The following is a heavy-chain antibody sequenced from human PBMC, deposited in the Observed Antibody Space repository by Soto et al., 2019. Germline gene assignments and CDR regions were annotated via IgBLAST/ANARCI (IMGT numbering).Heavy chain of an antibody. CDR1: GYTFTSYG. CDR3: ARDLSYGDFDY. J-gene: IGHJ4*02. CDR2: ISAYNGNT. D-gene: IGHD4-17*01. V-gene: IGHV1-18*01. Sequence: ASVKVSCKASGYTFTSYGISWVRQAPGQGLEWMGWISAYNGNTKYAQKIQGRVTMTTDTSTSTAYMELRSLRSDDTAVYYCARDLSYGDFDYWGQGTLVTVSS.